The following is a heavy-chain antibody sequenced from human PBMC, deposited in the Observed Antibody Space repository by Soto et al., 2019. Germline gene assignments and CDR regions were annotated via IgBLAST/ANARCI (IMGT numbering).Heavy chain of an antibody. Sequence: PGGSLRLSCAASGFTFSSYWMHWVRQAPGKGLVWVSRINSDGSSTNYADSVKGRFTISRDNAKNTLYLQINSLRAEDTAVYYCARKFSETSSSSAFDYWGQGTLVTVSS. CDR1: GFTFSSYW. CDR3: ARKFSETSSSSAFDY. J-gene: IGHJ4*02. CDR2: INSDGSST. D-gene: IGHD6-13*01. V-gene: IGHV3-74*01.